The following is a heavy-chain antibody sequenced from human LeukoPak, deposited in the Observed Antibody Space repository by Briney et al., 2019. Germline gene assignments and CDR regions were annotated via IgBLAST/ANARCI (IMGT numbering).Heavy chain of an antibody. D-gene: IGHD2-15*01. J-gene: IGHJ5*02. CDR1: GGFISRNSFY. Sequence: SETLSLTCAVSGGFISRNSFYWGWIRQPPGKGLEWIGYIYYSGSTYYNPSLKSRVTISVDTSKNQFSLKLSSVTAADTAVYYCARDRGTRYCSGGSCYPRNNWFDPWGQGTLVTVSS. CDR2: IYYSGST. CDR3: ARDRGTRYCSGGSCYPRNNWFDP. V-gene: IGHV4-31*11.